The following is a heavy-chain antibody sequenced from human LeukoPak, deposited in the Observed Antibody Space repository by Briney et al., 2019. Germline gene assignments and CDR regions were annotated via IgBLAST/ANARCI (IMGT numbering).Heavy chain of an antibody. D-gene: IGHD2-21*01. CDR3: ARVIRAGEVWCDP. V-gene: IGHV4-30-2*01. J-gene: IGHJ5*02. CDR1: GGSISSGGYS. Sequence: SQTLSLTCAVSGGSISSGGYSWRCLRQPPGKGLEWSGYIYHSGSTYYNPSLRSRVTISVDRSKDQFSLKLSSVTAADTAVYYCARVIRAGEVWCDPWGQGTLVTVSS. CDR2: IYHSGST.